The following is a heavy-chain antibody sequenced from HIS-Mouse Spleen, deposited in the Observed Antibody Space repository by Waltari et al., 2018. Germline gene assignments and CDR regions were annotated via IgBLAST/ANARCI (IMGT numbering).Heavy chain of an antibody. V-gene: IGHV1-8*01. D-gene: IGHD3-3*01. CDR1: GYTFTSYD. CDR2: LNPHSGNT. CDR3: ARVYYDFWSGYYY. Sequence: QVQLVQSGAEVKKPGASVKVSCKASGYTFTSYDINWVRQANGQGREWMGWLNPHSGNTGYAQKFQGRVTMTMNTSISTAYMELSSLRSEDTAVYYCARVYYDFWSGYYYWGQGTLVTVSS. J-gene: IGHJ4*02.